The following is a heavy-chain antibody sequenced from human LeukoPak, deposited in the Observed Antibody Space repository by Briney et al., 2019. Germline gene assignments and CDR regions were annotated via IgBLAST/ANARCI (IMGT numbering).Heavy chain of an antibody. CDR2: IDPRDSYT. CDR1: GYSFTNYW. D-gene: IGHD4-17*01. Sequence: GESLRIFCKGSGYSFTNYWITWVRQMPGKGLEWVGRIDPRDSYTSYSPSFQGHVTISADKSVSTAYLQWTSLKASDTAMYYCARLYKLTTLDYWGQGTQVTVSS. V-gene: IGHV5-10-1*01. CDR3: ARLYKLTTLDY. J-gene: IGHJ4*02.